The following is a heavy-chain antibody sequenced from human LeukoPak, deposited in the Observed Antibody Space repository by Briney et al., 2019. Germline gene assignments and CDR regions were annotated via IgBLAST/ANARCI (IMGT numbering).Heavy chain of an antibody. D-gene: IGHD1-1*01. CDR3: ATQLMALEAFDI. CDR2: ISAYNGNT. CDR1: GYTFTGYY. J-gene: IGHJ3*02. V-gene: IGHV1-18*04. Sequence: ASVKVSCKASGYTFTGYYMHWVRQAPGQGLEWMGWISAYNGNTNYAQKLQGRVTMTTDTSTSTAYMELRSLRSDDTAVYYCATQLMALEAFDIWGQGTMVTVSS.